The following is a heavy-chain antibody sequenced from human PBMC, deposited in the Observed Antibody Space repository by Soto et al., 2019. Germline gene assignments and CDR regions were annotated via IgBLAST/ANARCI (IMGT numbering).Heavy chain of an antibody. CDR3: ARGPSDYDFWTGYLSGSGEVDY. D-gene: IGHD3-3*01. CDR2: INPYSGGT. J-gene: IGHJ4*02. V-gene: IGHV1-2*02. Sequence: ASVKVSCKASGYTFTGYYIHWVRQAPGQGLEWMGWINPYSGGTNYAQKFQGRVTMTRDTSNSTASMELSRLRSDDTAVYFCARGPSDYDFWTGYLSGSGEVDYWGQGTLVTVSS. CDR1: GYTFTGYY.